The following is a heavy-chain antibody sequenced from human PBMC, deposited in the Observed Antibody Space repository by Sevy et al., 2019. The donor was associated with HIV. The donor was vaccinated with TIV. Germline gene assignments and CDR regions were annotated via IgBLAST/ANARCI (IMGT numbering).Heavy chain of an antibody. D-gene: IGHD3-16*01. CDR2: IYYSGST. J-gene: IGHJ6*02. Sequence: SETLSLTCTVSGGSITPYYWNWIRQPPGKGLEWIGFIYYSGSTNYSPSLKSRVTISVDTSNKQFSLNLSSVTAADTAGYYCGSGGGVTDYGLDVWGQGTTVTVSS. CDR1: GGSITPYY. V-gene: IGHV4-59*01. CDR3: GSGGGVTDYGLDV.